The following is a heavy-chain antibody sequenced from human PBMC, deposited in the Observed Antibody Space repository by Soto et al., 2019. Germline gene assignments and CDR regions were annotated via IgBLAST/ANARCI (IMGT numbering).Heavy chain of an antibody. CDR3: ARGSKVLRYFDWFVDNWFDP. CDR2: INHSGST. D-gene: IGHD3-9*01. Sequence: ASETLSLTCAVYGGSFSGYYWSWIRQPPGKGLEWIGEINHSGSTNYNPSLKSRVTISVDTSKNQFSLKLSSVTAADTAVYYCARGSKVLRYFDWFVDNWFDPWGQGTLVTVSS. V-gene: IGHV4-34*01. J-gene: IGHJ5*02. CDR1: GGSFSGYY.